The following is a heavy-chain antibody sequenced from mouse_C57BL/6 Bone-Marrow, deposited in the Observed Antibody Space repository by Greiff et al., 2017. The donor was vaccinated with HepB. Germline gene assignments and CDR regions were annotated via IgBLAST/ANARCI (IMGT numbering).Heavy chain of an antibody. Sequence: VQLQQSGAELVKPGASVKMSCKASGYTFTSYWITWVKQRPGQGLEWIGDIYPGSGSTNYNEKFKSKATLTVDTSSSTAYMQLSSLTSEDSAVYYCARRLDWDDWFAYWGQGTLVTVSA. CDR1: GYTFTSYW. CDR3: ARRLDWDDWFAY. V-gene: IGHV1-55*01. J-gene: IGHJ3*01. D-gene: IGHD4-1*01. CDR2: IYPGSGST.